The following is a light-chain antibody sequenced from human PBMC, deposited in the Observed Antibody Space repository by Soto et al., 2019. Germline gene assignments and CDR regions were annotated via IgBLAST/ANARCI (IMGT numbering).Light chain of an antibody. CDR3: QVWDSSTVV. CDR1: NIENKN. Sequence: SSELTQPLSVSVALGQTARITCGGNNIENKNVHWYQQRPGQAPVLVIYRNSNRPSGIPERFSGSNSRNTATLTISRAQAGDEADYYCQVWDSSTVVFGGGTKLTVL. V-gene: IGLV3-9*01. J-gene: IGLJ2*01. CDR2: RNS.